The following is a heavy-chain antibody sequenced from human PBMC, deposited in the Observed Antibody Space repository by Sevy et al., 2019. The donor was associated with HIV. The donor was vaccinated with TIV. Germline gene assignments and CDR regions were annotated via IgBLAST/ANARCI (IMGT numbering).Heavy chain of an antibody. J-gene: IGHJ3*01. CDR2: ISGSGGST. Sequence: GESLKISCAASEITLSNYAMNWVRQAPGRGLEWVSAISGSGGSTYYADSVKGRFTISRDNSKNTLSLQMHSLRVEDTAVYYCAKDRAVLVGDAFDLWGQGTMVTVSS. CDR1: EITLSNYA. D-gene: IGHD2-15*01. V-gene: IGHV3-23*01. CDR3: AKDRAVLVGDAFDL.